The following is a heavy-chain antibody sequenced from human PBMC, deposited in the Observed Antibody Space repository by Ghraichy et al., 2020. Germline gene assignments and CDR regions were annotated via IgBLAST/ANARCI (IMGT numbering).Heavy chain of an antibody. D-gene: IGHD2-2*01. J-gene: IGHJ6*02. CDR1: GGSISSSTYY. Sequence: SETLSLTCTVSGGSISSSTYYWGWIRQPPGRGLEWIGSLSYTGNTYYNPSLKSRVTISVDTSKNQFSLKLSSVTAADTAVYYCARHGDCSSSSGKAGYYYYPMDVWGQGTTVTVSS. V-gene: IGHV4-39*01. CDR3: ARHGDCSSSSGKAGYYYYPMDV. CDR2: LSYTGNT.